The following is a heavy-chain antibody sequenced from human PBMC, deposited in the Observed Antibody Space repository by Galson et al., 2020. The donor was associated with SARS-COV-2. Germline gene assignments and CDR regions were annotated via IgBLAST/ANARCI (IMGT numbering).Heavy chain of an antibody. CDR1: GLTFSDHY. Sequence: AGGSLTLSCAAYGLTFSDHYMSWIRQAPGKGLEWVSYISTNRSYKKSADSVKGRFTISRDNAKNSLYLQMNSLRAEDTALYYCARDSERRFYESSTYSPDSFDIWGQGTTVTVSS. CDR3: ARDSERRFYESSTYSPDSFDI. J-gene: IGHJ3*02. CDR2: ISTNRSYK. V-gene: IGHV3-11*06. D-gene: IGHD3-22*01.